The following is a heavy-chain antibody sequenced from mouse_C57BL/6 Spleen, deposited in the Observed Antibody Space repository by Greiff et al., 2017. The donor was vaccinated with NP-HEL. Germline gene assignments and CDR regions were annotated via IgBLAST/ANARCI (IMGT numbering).Heavy chain of an antibody. CDR3: ARREDGYYGD. D-gene: IGHD2-3*01. V-gene: IGHV1-50*01. CDR2: IDPSDSYT. Sequence: QVQLQQPGAELVKPGASVKLSCKASGYTFTSYWMQWVKQRPGQGLEWIGEIDPSDSYTNYNQKFKGKATLTVDTSSSTAYMQLSSLTSEDSAVYYCARREDGYYGDWGQGTTLTVSS. CDR1: GYTFTSYW. J-gene: IGHJ2*01.